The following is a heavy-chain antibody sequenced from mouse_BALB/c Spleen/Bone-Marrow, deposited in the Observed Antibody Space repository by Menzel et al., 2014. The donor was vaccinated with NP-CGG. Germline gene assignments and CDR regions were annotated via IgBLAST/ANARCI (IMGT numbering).Heavy chain of an antibody. V-gene: IGHV1-54*01. CDR2: INPGSGGS. Sequence: QVQLQQSGAELVRPGTLVKVSCKASGYAFTNYLIEWVKQRPGQGLEWIGVINPGSGGSNNNEKFKGKATLTADKSSSTAYMQLSSLASDDSAVYFCARSTTVKDYFDYWGQGTTLTVSS. D-gene: IGHD1-1*01. CDR1: GYAFTNYL. CDR3: ARSTTVKDYFDY. J-gene: IGHJ2*01.